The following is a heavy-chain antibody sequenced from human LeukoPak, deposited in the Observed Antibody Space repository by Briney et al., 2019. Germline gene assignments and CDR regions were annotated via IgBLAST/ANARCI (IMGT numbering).Heavy chain of an antibody. CDR1: GFTFSSFA. CDR2: ISGSGDST. Sequence: PGGSLRLSCAASGFTFSSFAMSWVRQVPGKGLEWVSAISGSGDSTYDADSVKGRFTISRDNSKNTLYVQMNSLRAEDTAVYYCAKVFGGLTPYFDYWGQGTLVTVSS. D-gene: IGHD3-16*01. J-gene: IGHJ4*02. V-gene: IGHV3-23*01. CDR3: AKVFGGLTPYFDY.